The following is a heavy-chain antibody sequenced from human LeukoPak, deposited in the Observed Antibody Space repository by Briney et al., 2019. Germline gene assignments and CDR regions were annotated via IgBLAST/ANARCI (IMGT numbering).Heavy chain of an antibody. Sequence: GGSLRLSCVVSGFTFSSCAMTWVRQAPGKGLEWVSAISGGGGGTTYYPESVKGRFTISGDNSKNTVYLQMHSLRAEDTAIYFCAKGRAGGWNGGDRWGQGTLVTVSS. CDR3: AKGRAGGWNGGDR. J-gene: IGHJ5*02. CDR1: GFTFSSCA. CDR2: ISGGGGGTT. V-gene: IGHV3-23*01. D-gene: IGHD1-1*01.